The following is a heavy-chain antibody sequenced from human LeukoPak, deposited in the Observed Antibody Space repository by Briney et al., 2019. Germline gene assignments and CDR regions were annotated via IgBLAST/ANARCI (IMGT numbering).Heavy chain of an antibody. CDR2: IDKKDKGYATAT. CDR3: TRDSGTYNWFDP. CDR1: GFTFSGSA. V-gene: IGHV3-73*01. D-gene: IGHD1-26*01. J-gene: IGHJ5*02. Sequence: GGSLKLSCAASGFTFSGSAIHWVRQSSGKGLEWVGQIDKKDKGYATATAHAASVKGRFTISRDDSINTAYLQMKSLKTEDTALYYCTRDSGTYNWFDPWGQGTLVTVSS.